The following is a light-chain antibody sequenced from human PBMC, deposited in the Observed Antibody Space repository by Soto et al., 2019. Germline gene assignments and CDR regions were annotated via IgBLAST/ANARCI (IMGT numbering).Light chain of an antibody. CDR2: GAS. CDR3: QQYGGSPET. CDR1: QSVRSSF. V-gene: IGKV3-20*01. J-gene: IGKJ1*01. Sequence: EIVLTQSPGTLSLSPGERATLSCRASQSVRSSFLDWYQQRPGQAPRLLIYGASSRATGIPDRFSGSGSGTDFTLTISRLEPEDFAVYYCQQYGGSPETFGQGTKVEIK.